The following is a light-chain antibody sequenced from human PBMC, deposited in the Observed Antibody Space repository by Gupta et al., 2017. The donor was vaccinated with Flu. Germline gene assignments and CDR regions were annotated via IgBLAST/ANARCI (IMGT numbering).Light chain of an antibody. Sequence: DIQMTQSPSFLSASVGDRVTITCRASHSFSGYLNWFQQKPGKAPKLLIYDASSLQSGVPPRFSGRGSGTDFTLTITTLEPEDFATYYCQQSYSTPYTFGQGTKLEIK. J-gene: IGKJ2*01. CDR3: QQSYSTPYT. CDR2: DAS. CDR1: HSFSGY. V-gene: IGKV1-39*01.